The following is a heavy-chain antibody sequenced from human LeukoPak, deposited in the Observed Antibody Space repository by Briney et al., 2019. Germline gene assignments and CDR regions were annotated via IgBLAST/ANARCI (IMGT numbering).Heavy chain of an antibody. CDR3: STDSPTGFDH. D-gene: IGHD2-8*02. V-gene: IGHV4-59*01. Sequence: SETLSLTRTVSGASIRSYYWSWTRQTPGKGLEWIGYIYHTGSTKYNPSLKSRVTISIDTSKNHFSLTLTSVTAADTAVYYCSTDSPTGFDHWGQGALVTVSS. J-gene: IGHJ4*02. CDR2: IYHTGST. CDR1: GASIRSYY.